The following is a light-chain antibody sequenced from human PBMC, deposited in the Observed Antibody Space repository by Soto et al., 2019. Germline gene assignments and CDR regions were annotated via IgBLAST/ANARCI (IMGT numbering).Light chain of an antibody. V-gene: IGLV2-14*01. CDR1: SSDVGGYND. CDR2: DVS. J-gene: IGLJ1*01. CDR3: RSYTSSSTYV. Sequence: QSALTQPASVSGSPGQSITISCTGTSSDVGGYNDVSWYQQHPGKAPEFMIYDVSNRPSGVSNRFSGSKSGNTASLTISGLQAEDEADYYCRSYTSSSTYVFGTGTKLTVL.